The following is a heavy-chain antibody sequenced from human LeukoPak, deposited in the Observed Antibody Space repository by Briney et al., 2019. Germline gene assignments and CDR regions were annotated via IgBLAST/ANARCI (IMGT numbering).Heavy chain of an antibody. V-gene: IGHV1-18*01. D-gene: IGHD1-26*01. CDR1: GYTFTSSG. Sequence: GASVKVSCKASGYTFTSSGISWVRQAPGPGLEWMGWISAYNGNTNYAQKLQGRVTMTTDTSTRTAYMELRSLRSDDTAVYYCAREYSGSCLRWFDPWGQGTLVTVSS. J-gene: IGHJ5*02. CDR2: ISAYNGNT. CDR3: AREYSGSCLRWFDP.